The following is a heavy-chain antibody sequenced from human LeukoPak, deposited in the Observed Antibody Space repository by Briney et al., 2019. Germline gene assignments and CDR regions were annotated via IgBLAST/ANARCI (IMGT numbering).Heavy chain of an antibody. V-gene: IGHV3-48*01. J-gene: IGHJ4*02. Sequence: GGSLRLSCAASGFTFSSYGMNWVRQAPEKGLEYISYISSSTSTIYYADSVKGRFTISRDNAKNSLFLQMNSLRAEDTAIYYCARVHFSVCGDFFDYWGKGILVTVSS. CDR3: ARVHFSVCGDFFDY. CDR2: ISSSTSTI. D-gene: IGHD3-3*02. CDR1: GFTFSSYG.